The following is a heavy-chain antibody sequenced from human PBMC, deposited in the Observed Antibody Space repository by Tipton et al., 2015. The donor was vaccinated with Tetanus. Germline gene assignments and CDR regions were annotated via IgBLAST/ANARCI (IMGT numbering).Heavy chain of an antibody. Sequence: TLSLTCTVSGDSISARSSYWGWIRQPPGRGLEWIATFYYGGITYYSPSLSGRVTISVDSSRNQFSLKLNSLTAADTAVYHCVRHGRLVGIYFHYWGQGTLVTVSS. CDR2: FYYGGIT. J-gene: IGHJ4*02. V-gene: IGHV4-39*01. D-gene: IGHD1-26*01. CDR1: GDSISARSSY. CDR3: VRHGRLVGIYFHY.